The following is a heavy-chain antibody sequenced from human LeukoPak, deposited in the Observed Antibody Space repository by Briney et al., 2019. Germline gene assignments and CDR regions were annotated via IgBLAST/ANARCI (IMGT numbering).Heavy chain of an antibody. CDR2: INPNSGGT. J-gene: IGHJ4*02. V-gene: IGHV1-2*04. CDR3: ARGQERGYSYSLIPEFDY. D-gene: IGHD5-18*01. CDR1: GYTFTGYY. Sequence: ASVKVSCKASGYTFTGYYMHWVRQAPGQGLEWMGWINPNSGGTNYAQKFQGWVTMTRDTSISTAYMELSRLRSDDTAVYYCARGQERGYSYSLIPEFDYWGQGTLVTVSS.